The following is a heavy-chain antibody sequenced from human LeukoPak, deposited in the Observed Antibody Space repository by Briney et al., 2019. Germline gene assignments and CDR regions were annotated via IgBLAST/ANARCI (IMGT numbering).Heavy chain of an antibody. Sequence: PSETLSLTCAVYGGSFSGYYWSWIRQPPGKGLEWTGEINHSGSTNYNPSLKRRVTISVDTSKNKFSLKLSSVTAADTAVYYCARVDGGGYCSGGSCYALYDYWGQGTLVTVSS. CDR3: ARVDGGGYCSGGSCYALYDY. D-gene: IGHD2-15*01. V-gene: IGHV4-34*01. CDR2: INHSGST. CDR1: GGSFSGYY. J-gene: IGHJ4*02.